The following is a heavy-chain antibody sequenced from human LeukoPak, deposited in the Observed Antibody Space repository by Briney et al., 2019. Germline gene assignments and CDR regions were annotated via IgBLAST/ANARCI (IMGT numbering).Heavy chain of an antibody. D-gene: IGHD3-10*01. CDR1: GFTFNSYS. J-gene: IGHJ5*02. CDR3: ARGFGDWGLSWFDP. CDR2: ISSTSSYI. Sequence: GGSLRLSCAASGFTFNSYSMNWVRQGPGKGLEWVSSISSTSSYIYYADSVKGRFTISRDNAKNSLYLQMNSLRAEDTAVYYCARGFGDWGLSWFDPWGQGTLVTVSS. V-gene: IGHV3-21*01.